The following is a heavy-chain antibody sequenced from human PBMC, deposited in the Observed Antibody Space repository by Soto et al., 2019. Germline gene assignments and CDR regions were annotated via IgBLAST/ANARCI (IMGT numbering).Heavy chain of an antibody. D-gene: IGHD3-9*01. CDR3: AGDYDILTGYYFAPGDY. CDR1: GFTFRSYA. Sequence: QVQLVESGGGVVQPGRSLRLSCAASGFTFRSYAMHWVRQAPGKGLEWVAVILYDGSNKYYADSVKGRFTISRDNSKNTLYLQMNSLRNEDTAVYYCAGDYDILTGYYFAPGDYWGQGTLVTVSS. V-gene: IGHV3-30-3*01. CDR2: ILYDGSNK. J-gene: IGHJ4*02.